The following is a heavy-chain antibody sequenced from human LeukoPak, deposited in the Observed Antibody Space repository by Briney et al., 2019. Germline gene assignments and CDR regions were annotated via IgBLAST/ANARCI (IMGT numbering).Heavy chain of an antibody. CDR3: ARGLQQLVRGFNYYFMDV. V-gene: IGHV3-48*01. CDR1: GFTFSRYS. J-gene: IGHJ6*03. Sequence: SGGSLRLFCAASGFTFSRYSMNWVRQAPGKGLEWVSYITSSSSSIYYAESVRGRFTISRDNAENSLYLQMNSLRAEDTAVYYCARGLQQLVRGFNYYFMDVWGKGTTVTVSS. CDR2: ITSSSSSI. D-gene: IGHD6-13*01.